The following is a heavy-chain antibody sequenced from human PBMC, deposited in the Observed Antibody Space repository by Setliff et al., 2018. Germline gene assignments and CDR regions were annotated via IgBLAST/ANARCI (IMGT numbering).Heavy chain of an antibody. D-gene: IGHD3-10*01. Sequence: SETLSLTCGVSGSSISNDYYWGWIRQPPGRGLEWIGIISHSGSTDYNPSLKSRVTISLDKSRNQFSLHPNSVTASDTAVYYCARASYGWGSHYKIKWFDPWGQGTLVTVSS. J-gene: IGHJ5*02. CDR3: ARASYGWGSHYKIKWFDP. V-gene: IGHV4-38-2*01. CDR1: GSSISNDYY. CDR2: ISHSGST.